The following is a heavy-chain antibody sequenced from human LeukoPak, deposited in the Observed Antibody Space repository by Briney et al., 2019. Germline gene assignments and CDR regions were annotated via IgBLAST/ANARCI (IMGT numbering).Heavy chain of an antibody. D-gene: IGHD2-8*01. J-gene: IGHJ5*02. CDR2: IYYSGST. Sequence: SETLSLTCTVSGGSMFSYYWSWIRQSPGKGLEWIGYIYYSGSTEYNPSLKSRVTILVDTSKKQFSLRLRSLTAADTAVYYCAKDSVLIPTGWFDPWGQGTLVTVPS. CDR3: AKDSVLIPTGWFDP. V-gene: IGHV4-59*01. CDR1: GGSMFSYY.